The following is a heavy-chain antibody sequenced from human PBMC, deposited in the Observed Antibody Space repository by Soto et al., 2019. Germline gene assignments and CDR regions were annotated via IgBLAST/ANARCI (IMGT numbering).Heavy chain of an antibody. J-gene: IGHJ1*01. D-gene: IGHD3-10*01. V-gene: IGHV3-30*19. CDR3: ARGSAGHYNSGTLLD. CDR2: ISYDGSNE. CDR1: RFTVCIYV. Sequence: AGSMRLSCAACRFTVCIYVMHLVLQAPGKGLEWVAVISYDGSNEYYVDSVKGRFTISRDNSKNTLYLQMNSLREEDTAVYYCARGSAGHYNSGTLLDWGQGTLVTVS.